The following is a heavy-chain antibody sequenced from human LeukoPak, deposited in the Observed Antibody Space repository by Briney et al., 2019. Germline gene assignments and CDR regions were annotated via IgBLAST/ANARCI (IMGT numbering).Heavy chain of an antibody. J-gene: IGHJ5*02. D-gene: IGHD5-12*01. V-gene: IGHV5-51*01. CDR3: ARRLGSDIVATWGPDWFDP. Sequence: GESLKISCKGSGYSFTSYWIGWVRPMPGKGLEWMGIIYPGDSDTRYSPSFQGQVTISADKSISTAYLQWSSLKASDTAMYYCARRLGSDIVATWGPDWFDPWGQGTLVTVSS. CDR1: GYSFTSYW. CDR2: IYPGDSDT.